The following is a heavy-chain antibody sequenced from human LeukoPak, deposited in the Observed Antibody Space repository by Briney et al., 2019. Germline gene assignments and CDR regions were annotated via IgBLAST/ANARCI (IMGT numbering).Heavy chain of an antibody. D-gene: IGHD1/OR15-1a*01. J-gene: IGHJ4*02. V-gene: IGHV3-30*18. CDR1: GFTFSTFG. CDR3: AKVNNYDDY. Sequence: GRSLRISCAASGFTFSTFGIHWVRQAPGKGLEWVAAISHDGNNEYYTDSVKGRFTISRDNSKNMIYLQMNSLRGEDSAVYYCAKVNNYDDYWGQGTLVTASS. CDR2: ISHDGNNE.